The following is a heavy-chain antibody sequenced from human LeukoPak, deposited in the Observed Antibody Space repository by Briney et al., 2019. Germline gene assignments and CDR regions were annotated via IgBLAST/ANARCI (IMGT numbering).Heavy chain of an antibody. CDR3: AHSGYYDFWSGYFSGWFDP. J-gene: IGHJ5*02. CDR1: GFSLSTSGVG. D-gene: IGHD3-3*01. CDR2: IYWNDDK. V-gene: IGHV2-5*01. Sequence: SGPTLVKPTQTLTLTCTFSGFSLSTSGVGVGWIRQPPGKALEWLALIYWNDDKRYSPSLKSRLTITKDTSKNQVVLTTTNMDPVDTATYYCAHSGYYDFWSGYFSGWFDPWGQGTLVTVSS.